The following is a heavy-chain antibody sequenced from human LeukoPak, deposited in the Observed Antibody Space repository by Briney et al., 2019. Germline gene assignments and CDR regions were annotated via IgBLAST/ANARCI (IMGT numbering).Heavy chain of an antibody. CDR1: GFTFSGSA. Sequence: GGSLRLSCAASGFTFSGSAMHWVRQASGKGLEWVGRIRSKANSYATAYAASVKGRFTISRDDSKNTAYLQMNSLRTEDTAVYYCTSLSGRETYYYGLWGQGTLVTVSS. CDR3: TSLSGRETYYYGL. V-gene: IGHV3-73*01. D-gene: IGHD3-10*01. J-gene: IGHJ4*02. CDR2: IRSKANSYAT.